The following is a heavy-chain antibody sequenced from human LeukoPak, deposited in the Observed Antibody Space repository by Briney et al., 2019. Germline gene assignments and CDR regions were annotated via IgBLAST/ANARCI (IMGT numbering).Heavy chain of an antibody. CDR2: IYYSGST. V-gene: IGHV4-39*07. CDR1: GGSISSSSYY. CDR3: ARRGIQLWLRNWFDP. J-gene: IGHJ5*02. D-gene: IGHD5-18*01. Sequence: SETLSLTCTVSGGSISSSSYYWGWIRQPPGKGLEWIGSIYYSGSTYYNPSLKSRVTISVDTSKNQFSLKLSSVTAADTAVYYCARRGIQLWLRNWFDPWGQGTLVTVSS.